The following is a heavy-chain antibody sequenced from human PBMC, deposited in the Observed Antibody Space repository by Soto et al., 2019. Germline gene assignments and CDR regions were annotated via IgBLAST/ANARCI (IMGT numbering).Heavy chain of an antibody. J-gene: IGHJ4*02. D-gene: IGHD3-10*01. Sequence: SETLSLTCTVSGGSISSYYWSWIRQPPGKGLEWIGYIYYSGSTNHNPSLKSRVTISVDTSKNQFSLKLRSEDTAVYYCARDRGPDGSGSQSLIDYWGQGTLVTVSS. CDR2: IYYSGST. V-gene: IGHV4-59*01. CDR1: GGSISSYY. CDR3: ARDRGPDGSGSQSLIDY.